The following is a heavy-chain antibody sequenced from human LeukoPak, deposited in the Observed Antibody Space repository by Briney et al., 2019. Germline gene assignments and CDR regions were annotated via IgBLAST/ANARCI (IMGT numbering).Heavy chain of an antibody. CDR1: GFTFSSYS. D-gene: IGHD1-1*01. V-gene: IGHV3-21*01. Sequence: GGSLRLSCAASGFTFSSYSMNWVRQAPGKGLEWVSSISSSSSFIYYEDSVKGRFTISRDNAKNSLYLQMNSLRAEDTAVYYCARGSSLDDAFDIWGQGTMVPVSS. CDR2: ISSSSSFI. CDR3: ARGSSLDDAFDI. J-gene: IGHJ3*02.